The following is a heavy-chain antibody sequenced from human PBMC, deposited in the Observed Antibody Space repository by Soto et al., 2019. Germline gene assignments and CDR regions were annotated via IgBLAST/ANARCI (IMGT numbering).Heavy chain of an antibody. CDR1: GGTFSSYA. CDR2: IIPIFGTA. J-gene: IGHJ4*02. V-gene: IGHV1-69*01. Sequence: QVQLVQSGAEVKKPGSSVKVSCKASGGTFSSYAISWVRQAPGQGLEWMGGIIPIFGTANYAQKFQGRVTITADESTSTAYMELSSLRSEDTAVYYCAREYCSGGSCYGGYFDYWGQGPLVTVSS. D-gene: IGHD2-15*01. CDR3: AREYCSGGSCYGGYFDY.